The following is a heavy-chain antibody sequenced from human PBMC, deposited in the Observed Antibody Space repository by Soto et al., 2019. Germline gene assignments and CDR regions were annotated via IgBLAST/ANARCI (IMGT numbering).Heavy chain of an antibody. D-gene: IGHD2-15*01. CDR2: ISWHGNFT. CDR3: VGGSWFD. CDR1: GYSFEDYS. V-gene: IGHV3-9*01. J-gene: IGHJ4*02. Sequence: EVQLVESGGDMVQPGRSLKLSCVGSGYSFEDYSMHWVRQAPGKGLEWVSGISWHGNFTGYADSVKGRFPISRDHAKHSLFLQMRSLSLADTALSYCVGGSWFDWGQGTLVTVSS.